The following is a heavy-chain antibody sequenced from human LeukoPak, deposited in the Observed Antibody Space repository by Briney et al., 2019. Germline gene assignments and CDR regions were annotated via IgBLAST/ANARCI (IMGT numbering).Heavy chain of an antibody. J-gene: IGHJ4*02. CDR2: IYPGDSDT. D-gene: IGHD5-24*01. V-gene: IGHV5-51*01. CDR3: ARQGEMATITSPFDY. Sequence: GESLKISCKGSGYSFTSYWIGWVRQLPGKGLEWLGIIYPGDSDTRYSPSFQGQVTISADKSISTVYLQWSSLKAADTAMYYCARQGEMATITSPFDYWGQGTLVTVSS. CDR1: GYSFTSYW.